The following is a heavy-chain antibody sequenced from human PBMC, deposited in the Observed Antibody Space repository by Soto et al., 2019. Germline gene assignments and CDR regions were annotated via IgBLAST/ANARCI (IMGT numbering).Heavy chain of an antibody. CDR2: ISSSGTNT. V-gene: IGHV3-23*01. CDR3: AKEALVVVITDTVGYFDS. J-gene: IGHJ4*02. Sequence: EVQLLESGGGFIQPGGSLRLSCAASGFTFSSYAMSWVRQAPGQGLEWVSGISSSGTNTHYADSVKGRFTISRDNSKNTLYLQMNSLRAEDTAVYYRAKEALVVVITDTVGYFDSWGQGTRVTVSS. D-gene: IGHD2-21*01. CDR1: GFTFSSYA.